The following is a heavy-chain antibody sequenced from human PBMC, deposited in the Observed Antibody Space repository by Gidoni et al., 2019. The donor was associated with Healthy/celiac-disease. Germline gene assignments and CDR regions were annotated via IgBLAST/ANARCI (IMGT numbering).Heavy chain of an antibody. CDR3: ARGYTVTTSPQADQYVGDAFDI. Sequence: QVQLVQSGAEVKKPGSSVKVSCKASGGTFSSYAISWVRQAPGQGLEWMGGIIPIFGTANYAQKFQGGVTITADESTSTAYMELSSLRSEDTAVYYCARGYTVTTSPQADQYVGDAFDIWGQGTMVTVSS. CDR2: IIPIFGTA. V-gene: IGHV1-69*01. CDR1: GGTFSSYA. D-gene: IGHD4-4*01. J-gene: IGHJ3*02.